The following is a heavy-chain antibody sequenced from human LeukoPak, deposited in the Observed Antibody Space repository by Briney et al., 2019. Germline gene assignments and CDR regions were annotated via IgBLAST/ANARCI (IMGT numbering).Heavy chain of an antibody. J-gene: IGHJ6*03. Sequence: GGSLRLSCAASGFTFSSYAMSWVRQAPGKGLEWVSAISGSGGSTYYADSVKGRFTISRDNSKNTLYLQMNSLRAEDTAVYYCARVISGSPYGGYYYYYYMDVWGKGTTVTISS. D-gene: IGHD6-19*01. CDR2: ISGSGGST. CDR3: ARVISGSPYGGYYYYYYMDV. CDR1: GFTFSSYA. V-gene: IGHV3-23*01.